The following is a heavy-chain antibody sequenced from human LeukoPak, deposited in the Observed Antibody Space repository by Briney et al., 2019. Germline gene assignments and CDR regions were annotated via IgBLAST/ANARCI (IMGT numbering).Heavy chain of an antibody. CDR2: MNPDSGNT. CDR1: GYTFTSYD. V-gene: IGHV1-8*01. J-gene: IGHJ4*02. Sequence: ASVKVSCKASGYTFTSYDIHWVRQATGQGLEWMGWMNPDSGNTGYAQKFQSRVTMTRDTSITTAYMDLSSLRSEDTAVYYCAKHAAVTGTGVYWGQGMLVTVSS. CDR3: AKHAAVTGTGVY. D-gene: IGHD6-19*01.